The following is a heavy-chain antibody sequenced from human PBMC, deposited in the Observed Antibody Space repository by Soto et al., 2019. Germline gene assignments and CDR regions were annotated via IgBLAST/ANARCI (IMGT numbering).Heavy chain of an antibody. CDR1: GGTFNSYA. CDR3: TRCGILYHSICYYLGIDGMDV. Sequence: QVQLVQSGAEVKKPESSVRVSCKASGGTFNSYAITWVRQAPGQGLEWMGGTIPMFGTTNYAEKFQGRVTITADESTNTAYMELNSLTSEDTAVYYFTRCGILYHSICYYLGIDGMDVWGPGTTVIVSS. V-gene: IGHV1-69*12. J-gene: IGHJ6*02. D-gene: IGHD3-22*01. CDR2: TIPMFGTT.